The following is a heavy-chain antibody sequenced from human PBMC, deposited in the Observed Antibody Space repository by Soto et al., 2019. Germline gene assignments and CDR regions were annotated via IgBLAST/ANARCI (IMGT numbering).Heavy chain of an antibody. Sequence: SVKVSCKASGGTFSSYAISWVRQAPGQGLEWMGEIIPIFGTANYAQKFQGRVTITADKSTSTAYMELSSLRSEDTAVYYCAKDQGSSWYEIDYWGQGTLVTVSS. CDR2: IIPIFGTA. V-gene: IGHV1-69*06. D-gene: IGHD6-13*01. CDR3: AKDQGSSWYEIDY. J-gene: IGHJ4*02. CDR1: GGTFSSYA.